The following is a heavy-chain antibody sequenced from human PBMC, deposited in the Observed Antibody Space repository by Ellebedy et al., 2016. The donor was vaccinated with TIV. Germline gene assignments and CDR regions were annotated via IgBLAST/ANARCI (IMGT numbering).Heavy chain of an antibody. CDR1: GGSISSSSYY. J-gene: IGHJ6*02. CDR2: IYYSGST. CDR3: AREGGYGMDV. D-gene: IGHD2-15*01. Sequence: SETLSLTXTVSGGSISSSSYYWGWIRQPPGKGLEWIGSIYYSGSTYYNPSLKSRVTISVDTSKNQFSLKLSSVTAADTAVYYCAREGGYGMDVWGQGTTVTVSS. V-gene: IGHV4-39*07.